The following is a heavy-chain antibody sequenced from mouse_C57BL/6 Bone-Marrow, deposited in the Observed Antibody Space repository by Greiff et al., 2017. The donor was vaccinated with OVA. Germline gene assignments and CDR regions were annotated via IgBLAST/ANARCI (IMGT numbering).Heavy chain of an antibody. Sequence: EVQLQESGPGLVKPSQSLSLTCSVTGYSITSGYYWNWIRQFPGNKLEWMGYISYDGSNNYNPSLKNRISITRDTSKNQFFLKLNTVTTEDTATYYCAREGVTTRRVGYYLDYWGQGTTLTVSS. CDR1: GYSITSGYY. V-gene: IGHV3-6*01. CDR2: ISYDGSN. D-gene: IGHD2-2*01. CDR3: AREGVTTRRVGYYLDY. J-gene: IGHJ2*01.